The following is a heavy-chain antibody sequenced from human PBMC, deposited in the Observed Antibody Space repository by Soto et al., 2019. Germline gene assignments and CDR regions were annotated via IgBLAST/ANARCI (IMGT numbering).Heavy chain of an antibody. CDR1: GGSISTAGYS. CDR3: ARENRLGTYYSDS. V-gene: IGHV4-30-2*06. CDR2: IFHTGST. J-gene: IGHJ4*02. D-gene: IGHD7-27*01. Sequence: SETLSLTCAVSGGSISTAGYSWTWIRQSPGKGLEWIGYIFHTGSTYFHPSLRSRVAISIDRSNNQFSLSLSSVTAADTAVYYCARENRLGTYYSDSWGQGTLVTVSS.